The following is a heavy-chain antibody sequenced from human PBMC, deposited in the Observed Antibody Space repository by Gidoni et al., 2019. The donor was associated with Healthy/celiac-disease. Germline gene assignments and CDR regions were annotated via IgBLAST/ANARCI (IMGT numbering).Heavy chain of an antibody. J-gene: IGHJ4*02. D-gene: IGHD3-9*01. CDR3: AGKDDILAGYYRVAFDY. CDR2: NNHRGST. CDR1: AGSFSHCY. V-gene: IGHV4-34*01. Sequence: QVQLQQRGAGPSKPSETLSLTCAIDAGSFSHCYWSWIRQPPGKGLEWIGENNHRGSTNYSPSHKSRVTISVVTSKNQFSLKLSSVTAADTAVYYCAGKDDILAGYYRVAFDYWGQGTLVTVSS.